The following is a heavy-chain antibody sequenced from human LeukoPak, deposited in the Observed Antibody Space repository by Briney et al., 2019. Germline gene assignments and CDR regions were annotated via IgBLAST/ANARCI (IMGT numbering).Heavy chain of an antibody. D-gene: IGHD6-13*01. J-gene: IGHJ3*02. Sequence: PGESLKISCKGSGYSFTSYWISWVRQMPGKGLEWMGRIDPSDSYTSYSPSFQGHVTISADKSISTAYLQWSSLKASDTAMYYCARRPAYSSQPNAFDIWGQGTMVTVSS. CDR2: IDPSDSYT. CDR1: GYSFTSYW. CDR3: ARRPAYSSQPNAFDI. V-gene: IGHV5-10-1*01.